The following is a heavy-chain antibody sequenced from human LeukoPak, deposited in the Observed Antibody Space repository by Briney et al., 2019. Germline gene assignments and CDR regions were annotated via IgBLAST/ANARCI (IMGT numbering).Heavy chain of an antibody. J-gene: IGHJ4*02. CDR1: GFTFSTYG. CDR3: AKEIIAAATLWYFDY. D-gene: IGHD6-13*01. V-gene: IGHV3-30*18. Sequence: GGSLRLSCAASGFTFSTYGMHWVRQAPGKGLEWVALILYDGSTKYYADSVKGRFTISRDNSKNTLYLQMNSLRTEDTAVYYCAKEIIAAATLWYFDYWGQGTLVTVSS. CDR2: ILYDGSTK.